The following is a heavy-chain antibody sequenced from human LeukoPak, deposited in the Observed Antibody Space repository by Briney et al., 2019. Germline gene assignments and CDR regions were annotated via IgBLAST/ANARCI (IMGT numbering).Heavy chain of an antibody. J-gene: IGHJ1*01. V-gene: IGHV4-39*01. Sequence: SETLSLTCSVSGDSASRSDSYWDWIRQPPGKGLEWIGTIYYSGRTYYSPSLKSRVTMSVDPSNNQFSLNLRSVTAADTALYYCARRRYYDGSGYLEWGQGTLLSVSS. D-gene: IGHD3-22*01. CDR3: ARRRYYDGSGYLE. CDR1: GDSASRSDSY. CDR2: IYYSGRT.